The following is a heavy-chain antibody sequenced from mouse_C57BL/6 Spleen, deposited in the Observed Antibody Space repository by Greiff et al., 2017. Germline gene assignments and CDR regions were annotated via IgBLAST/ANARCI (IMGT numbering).Heavy chain of an antibody. CDR3: ARRGDFDY. CDR2: INPSSGYT. Sequence: QVQLQQSGAELARPGASVKMSCKASGYTFTRYTMHWVKQRPGQGLEWIGYINPSSGYTKYNQKFKDKATLTADKSSSTAYMQLSSLTSEDSAVYYCARRGDFDYWGQGTTLTVSS. J-gene: IGHJ2*01. V-gene: IGHV1-4*01. CDR1: GYTFTRYT.